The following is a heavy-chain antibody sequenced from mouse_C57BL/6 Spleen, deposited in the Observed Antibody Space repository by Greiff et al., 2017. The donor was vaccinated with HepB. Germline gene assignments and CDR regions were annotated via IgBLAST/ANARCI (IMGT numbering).Heavy chain of an antibody. V-gene: IGHV7-1*01. Sequence: DVKLVESGGGLVQSGRSLRLSCATSGFTFSDFYMEWVRQAPGKGLEWIAASRNKANDYTTEYSASVQGRFIVSRDTSQSILYLQMNALRAEDTAIYYCARDANGHYGSSDWYFDVWGTGTTVTVSS. J-gene: IGHJ1*03. D-gene: IGHD1-1*01. CDR3: ARDANGHYGSSDWYFDV. CDR2: SRNKANDYTT. CDR1: GFTFSDFY.